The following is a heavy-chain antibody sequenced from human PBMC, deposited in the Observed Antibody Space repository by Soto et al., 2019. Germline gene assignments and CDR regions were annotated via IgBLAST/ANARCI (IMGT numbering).Heavy chain of an antibody. Sequence: GESLKISCKGSGYSFTSDWIGWVRQMPGKGLEWMGIIYPGDSDTRYSPSFQGQVTISADKSISTAYLQWSSLKASDTAMYYCASPAGGADYYYYGMDVWGQGTTVTVSS. J-gene: IGHJ6*02. CDR3: ASPAGGADYYYYGMDV. V-gene: IGHV5-51*01. CDR1: GYSFTSDW. CDR2: IYPGDSDT. D-gene: IGHD1-26*01.